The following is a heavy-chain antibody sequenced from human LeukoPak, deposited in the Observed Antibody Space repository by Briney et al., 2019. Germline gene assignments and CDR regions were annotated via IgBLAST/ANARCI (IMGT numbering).Heavy chain of an antibody. D-gene: IGHD1-26*01. CDR1: GFTLVDYA. CDR2: FSWNSGSI. V-gene: IGHV3-9*03. CDR3: AKDISGSYRRGAFDI. Sequence: GGPLDFSFAASGFTLVDYALPWFGKAPGRGLSGASGFSWNSGSIGYADSVKGRFTISRDNAKNSLYLQMNSLRAEDMALYYCAKDISGSYRRGAFDIWGQGTMVTVSS. J-gene: IGHJ3*02.